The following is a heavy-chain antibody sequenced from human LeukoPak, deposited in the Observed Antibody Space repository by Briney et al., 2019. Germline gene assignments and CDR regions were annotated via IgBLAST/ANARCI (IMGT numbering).Heavy chain of an antibody. CDR3: AKDPSSGQWLVSSYYFDY. CDR1: GFTFSSYG. V-gene: IGHV3-30*18. D-gene: IGHD6-19*01. CDR2: ISYDGSNK. Sequence: PGGSLRLSCAASGFTFSSYGMHWVRQAPGKGLEWVAVISYDGSNKYYADSVKGRFTISRDNSKNTLYLQMNSLRAEDTAVYYCAKDPSSGQWLVSSYYFDYWGQGTLVTVSS. J-gene: IGHJ4*02.